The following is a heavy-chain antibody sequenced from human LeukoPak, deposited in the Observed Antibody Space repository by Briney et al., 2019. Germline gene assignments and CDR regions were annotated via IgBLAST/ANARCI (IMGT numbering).Heavy chain of an antibody. J-gene: IGHJ4*02. V-gene: IGHV4-39*01. Sequence: MASETLSLTCTVSGGSISSSSAYWGSIRQPPGKGLEWIGSIYYSKNTYYNPSIKSRVTISADTSKNQFSLTLGSVSATDTAVYYCVSPRGFSYGYFDYWGQGTLVTVSS. CDR3: VSPRGFSYGYFDY. D-gene: IGHD5-18*01. CDR1: GGSISSSSAY. CDR2: IYYSKNT.